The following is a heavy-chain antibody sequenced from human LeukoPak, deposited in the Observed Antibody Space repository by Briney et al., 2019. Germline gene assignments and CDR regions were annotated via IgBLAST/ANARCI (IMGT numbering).Heavy chain of an antibody. J-gene: IGHJ4*02. Sequence: GGSLRLSCAASGFTFSKYWMNWVRQAPGKGLVWVSRINTDGSSTSYADSVKGRFTISRDNAKNTLYLQMNSLRAEDTAVYYCARVSSSSWWALDYWGQGTLVTVSS. CDR2: INTDGSST. V-gene: IGHV3-74*01. D-gene: IGHD6-13*01. CDR3: ARVSSSSWWALDY. CDR1: GFTFSKYW.